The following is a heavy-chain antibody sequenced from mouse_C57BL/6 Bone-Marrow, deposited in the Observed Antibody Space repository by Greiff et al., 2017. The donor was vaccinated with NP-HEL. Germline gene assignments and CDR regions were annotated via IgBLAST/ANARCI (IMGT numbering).Heavy chain of an antibody. J-gene: IGHJ3*01. CDR1: GYTFTSYW. CDR2: INPSNGGT. V-gene: IGHV1-53*01. D-gene: IGHD1-1*01. CDR3: ARSYYGSNYVSSWFAY. Sequence: QVQLQQPGTELVKPGASVKLSCKASGYTFTSYWMHWVKQRPGQGLEWIGNINPSNGGTNYNEKFKSKATLTVDKSSSTAYMQLSSLTSEDSAVYYCARSYYGSNYVSSWFAYWGQGTLVTVSA.